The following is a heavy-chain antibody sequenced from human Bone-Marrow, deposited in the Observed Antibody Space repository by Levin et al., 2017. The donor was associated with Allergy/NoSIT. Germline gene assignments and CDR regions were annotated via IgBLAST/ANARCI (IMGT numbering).Heavy chain of an antibody. J-gene: IGHJ4*02. CDR2: ISSSSSYI. CDR3: ARDLHYDILTGYPRFDY. V-gene: IGHV3-21*01. CDR1: GFTFSSYS. Sequence: GESLKISCAASGFTFSSYSMNWVRQAPGKGLEWVSSISSSSSYIYYADSVKGRFTISRDNAKNSLYLQMNSLRAEDTAVYYCARDLHYDILTGYPRFDYWGQGTLVTVSS. D-gene: IGHD3-9*01.